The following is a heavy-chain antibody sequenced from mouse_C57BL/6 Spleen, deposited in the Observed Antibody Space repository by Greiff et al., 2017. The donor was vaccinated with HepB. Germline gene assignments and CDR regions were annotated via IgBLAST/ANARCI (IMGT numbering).Heavy chain of an antibody. D-gene: IGHD3-3*01. Sequence: VQLQQPGAELVMPGASVKLSCKASGYTFTSYWMHWVKQRPGQGLEWIGEIDPSDSYTNYNQKFKGKSTLTVDKSSSTAYMQLSSLTSEDSAVYYCARSRGGGMDYWGQGTPVTVSS. V-gene: IGHV1-69*01. J-gene: IGHJ4*01. CDR3: ARSRGGGMDY. CDR2: IDPSDSYT. CDR1: GYTFTSYW.